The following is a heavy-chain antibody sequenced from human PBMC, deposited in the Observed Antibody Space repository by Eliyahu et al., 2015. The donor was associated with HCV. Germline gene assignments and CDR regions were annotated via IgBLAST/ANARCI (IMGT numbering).Heavy chain of an antibody. J-gene: IGHJ5*02. CDR3: ARGLTRWFDP. Sequence: QVQLQQWGAGLLKPSETLSLTCAVYGGSFSGYYWSWIRQPPGKGLEWIGEINHSGSTNYNPSLKSRVTISVDTSKNQFSLKLSSVTAADTAVYYCARGLTRWFDPWGQGTLVTVSS. CDR1: GGSFSGYY. V-gene: IGHV4-34*01. D-gene: IGHD4-23*01. CDR2: INHSGST.